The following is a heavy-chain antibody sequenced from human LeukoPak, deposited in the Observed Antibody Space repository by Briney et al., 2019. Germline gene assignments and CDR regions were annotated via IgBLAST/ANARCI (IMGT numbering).Heavy chain of an antibody. D-gene: IGHD3-3*01. CDR1: GYTFTSYD. J-gene: IGHJ5*02. CDR3: ARADYDFWSGPQPNWFDP. V-gene: IGHV1-8*03. CDR2: MNPNSGNT. Sequence: ASVKVSCKASGYTFTSYDINCVRQATGQGLEWMGWMNPNSGNTGYAQKFQGRVTITRNTSISTAYMELSSLRSEDTAVYYCARADYDFWSGPQPNWFDPWGQGTLVTVSS.